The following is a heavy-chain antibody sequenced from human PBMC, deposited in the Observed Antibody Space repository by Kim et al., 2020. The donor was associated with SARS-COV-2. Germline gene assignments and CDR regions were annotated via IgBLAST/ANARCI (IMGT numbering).Heavy chain of an antibody. CDR2: IYHSGST. V-gene: IGHV4-30-2*01. J-gene: IGHJ6*03. CDR3: ARGSPSHYYYYYMDV. Sequence: SETLSLTCAVSGGSISSGGYSWSWIRQPPGKGLEWIGYIYHSGSTYYNPSLKSRVTISVDRSKNQFSLKLSSVTAADTAVYYCARGSPSHYYYYYMDVWGKGTTVTVSS. CDR1: GGSISSGGYS.